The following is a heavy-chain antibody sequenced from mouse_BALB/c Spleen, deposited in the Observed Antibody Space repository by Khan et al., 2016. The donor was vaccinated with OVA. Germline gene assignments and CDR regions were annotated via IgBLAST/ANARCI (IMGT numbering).Heavy chain of an antibody. D-gene: IGHD3-1*01. CDR3: ARWATWYFDV. CDR1: GYTFTNYW. Sequence: QVQLKQSGGEVVRPGTSVKISCKASGYTFTNYWLGWVKQRPGHGLEWIGDIYPGGDYTNYNEMFKGKATLTVDTSSSTANMQLSSLTSEDSSVYFCARWATWYFDVWGAGTTVTVSS. CDR2: IYPGGDYT. J-gene: IGHJ1*01. V-gene: IGHV1-63*02.